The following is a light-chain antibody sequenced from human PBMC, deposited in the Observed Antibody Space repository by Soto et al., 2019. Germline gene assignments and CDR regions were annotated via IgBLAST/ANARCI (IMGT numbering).Light chain of an antibody. J-gene: IGKJ4*01. CDR3: QQFNTWPPVT. CDR1: QSISRN. CDR2: GAS. V-gene: IGKV3-15*01. Sequence: EIVMTQSPATLSVSPGERATLSCRASQSISRNLAWYQQKPGQAPRLLIYGASTRATGIPARFSGSGSGTEFTLTISSLQSEDFAVYYCQQFNTWPPVTFGGGPKVEIK.